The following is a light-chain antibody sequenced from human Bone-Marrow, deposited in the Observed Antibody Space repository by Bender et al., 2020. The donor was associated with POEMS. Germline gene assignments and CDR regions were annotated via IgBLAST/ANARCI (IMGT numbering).Light chain of an antibody. V-gene: IGLV3-25*02. CDR3: QSADSNGTISG. J-gene: IGLJ2*01. CDR1: ALSRQY. Sequence: SYEVTQPPSVSVSPGQTARITCSGDALSRQYAYWYQQRPGQAPVLIIYKDSERLSGIPERFSGSSSGTIVTLTISGVQAEDEDDYYWQSADSNGTISGFGGGTKLTVL. CDR2: KDS.